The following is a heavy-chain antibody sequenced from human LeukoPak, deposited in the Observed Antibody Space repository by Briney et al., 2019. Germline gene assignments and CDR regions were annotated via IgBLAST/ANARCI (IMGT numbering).Heavy chain of an antibody. CDR2: IYSGGST. Sequence: PGGSLRLSCAASGFTFGNYGMSWVRQAPGKGLEWVSVIYSGGSTYYADSVKGRFTISRDNSKNTLYLQMNSLRAEDTAVYYCARGALGDYIDYWGQGTLVTVSS. CDR1: GFTFGNYG. V-gene: IGHV3-66*01. D-gene: IGHD4-17*01. CDR3: ARGALGDYIDY. J-gene: IGHJ4*02.